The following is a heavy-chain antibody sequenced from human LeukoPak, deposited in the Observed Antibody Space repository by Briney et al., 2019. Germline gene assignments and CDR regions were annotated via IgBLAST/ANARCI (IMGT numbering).Heavy chain of an antibody. CDR3: ARGPRIVVVPAAIYWFDP. CDR1: GGTFSSYA. CDR2: IIPIFGTA. J-gene: IGHJ5*02. Sequence: GSSVKVSCKASGGTFSSYAISWVRQAPGQGLEWMGGIIPIFGTANYAQKFQGRVTITTDESTSTAYMELSSLRSEDTAVYYCARGPRIVVVPAAIYWFDPWGQGTLVTVSS. D-gene: IGHD2-2*02. V-gene: IGHV1-69*05.